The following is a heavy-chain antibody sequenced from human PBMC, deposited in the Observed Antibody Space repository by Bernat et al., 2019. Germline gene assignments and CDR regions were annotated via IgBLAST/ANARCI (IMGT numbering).Heavy chain of an antibody. Sequence: QVQLVESGGGLVKPGGSLRLSCAASGFTFSDYYMCWIRQAPGKGLEWVSYIDTTDATIYYADSVKGRFTISRDNAKNSLYLQMNSLRADDTAVYYCARGKYSSGNTFDYWGQGTLVTVSS. V-gene: IGHV3-11*01. J-gene: IGHJ4*02. CDR1: GFTFSDYY. CDR3: ARGKYSSGNTFDY. D-gene: IGHD6-19*01. CDR2: IDTTDATI.